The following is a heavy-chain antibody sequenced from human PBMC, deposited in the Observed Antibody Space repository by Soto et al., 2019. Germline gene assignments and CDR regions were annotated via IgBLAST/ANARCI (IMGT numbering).Heavy chain of an antibody. CDR2: ISSNGGST. CDR1: GFTFSSYA. Sequence: GGSLRLSCSASGFTFSSYAMHWVRQTPGKGLEYVSAISSNGGSTYYADSVKGRFTISRDNSKNTLYLQMSSLRAEDTAVYYCVKPHRNDFWSGYYAGSWFDPWGQGTLVTVSS. V-gene: IGHV3-64D*08. D-gene: IGHD3-3*01. CDR3: VKPHRNDFWSGYYAGSWFDP. J-gene: IGHJ5*02.